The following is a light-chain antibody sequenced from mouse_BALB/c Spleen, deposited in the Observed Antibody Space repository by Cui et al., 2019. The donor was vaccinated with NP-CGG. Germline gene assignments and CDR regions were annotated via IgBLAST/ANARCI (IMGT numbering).Light chain of an antibody. J-gene: IGLJ1*01. V-gene: IGLV1*01. CDR1: TEAVTTSNY. CDR2: GTN. CDR3: ALWYSNHWV. Sequence: AVVTPESALTTSPGETVTLTCRSSTEAVTTSNYANWVQEKPDHLFTGLIGGTNNRAPGVPARFSGSLIGDKAALTITGAQTEDEAIYFCALWYSNHWVFGGGTKLTVL.